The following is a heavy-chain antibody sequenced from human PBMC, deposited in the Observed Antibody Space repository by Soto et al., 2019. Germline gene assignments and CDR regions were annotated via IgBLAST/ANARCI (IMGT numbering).Heavy chain of an antibody. Sequence: QVQLVESGGGVVQPGRSLRLSCAASGFTFSSYGMHWVRQAPGKGLEWVAVISYDGSNKYYADSVKGRFTISRDNSKKTXYXXMNSLRAEDTAVYYCAKEERYFAWLHLPQDNWFDPWGQGTLVTVSS. CDR2: ISYDGSNK. D-gene: IGHD3-9*01. CDR3: AKEERYFAWLHLPQDNWFDP. V-gene: IGHV3-30*18. CDR1: GFTFSSYG. J-gene: IGHJ5*02.